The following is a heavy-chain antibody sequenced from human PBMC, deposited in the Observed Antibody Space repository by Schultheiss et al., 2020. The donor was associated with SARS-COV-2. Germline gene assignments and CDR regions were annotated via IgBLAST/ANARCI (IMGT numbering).Heavy chain of an antibody. D-gene: IGHD5-12*01. CDR1: GFTFSDYY. J-gene: IGHJ5*02. CDR3: ATGGVDFHFDP. CDR2: ISSSSSYT. V-gene: IGHV3-11*03. Sequence: GGSLRLSCAASGFTFSDYYMSWIRQAPGKGLEWVSYISSSSSYTNYADSVKGRFTISRDNSKTTLYLQMNSLRTEDTAVYYCATGGVDFHFDPWGQGTLVTVSS.